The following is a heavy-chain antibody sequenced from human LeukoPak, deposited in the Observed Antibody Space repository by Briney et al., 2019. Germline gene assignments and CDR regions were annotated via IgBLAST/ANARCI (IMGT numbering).Heavy chain of an antibody. J-gene: IGHJ6*03. Sequence: PSETLSLTCTVSGYSISSGYYWGWIRQPPGQGLEWIGSIYHSGRTYYNPSLKSRVTISVDTSKNQFSLKLSSVTAADTAVYYCARGGSGWNYYYYYMDVWGKGATVTISS. V-gene: IGHV4-38-2*02. CDR1: GYSISSGYY. CDR3: ARGGSGWNYYYYYMDV. D-gene: IGHD6-19*01. CDR2: IYHSGRT.